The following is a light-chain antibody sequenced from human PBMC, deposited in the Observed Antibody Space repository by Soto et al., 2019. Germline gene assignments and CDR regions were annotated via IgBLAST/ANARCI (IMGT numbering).Light chain of an antibody. J-gene: IGKJ4*01. V-gene: IGKV3-11*01. CDR2: GAS. CDR3: QQRINWPLT. CDR1: QSISSH. Sequence: EIVLTQSPATLPLSPGERATLSCRASQSISSHLAWYQQKPGQAPRLLIYGASNRATGIPARFSGSVSGTDFTLTISSLEPEDCAVYYCQQRINWPLTFGGGTKVEIK.